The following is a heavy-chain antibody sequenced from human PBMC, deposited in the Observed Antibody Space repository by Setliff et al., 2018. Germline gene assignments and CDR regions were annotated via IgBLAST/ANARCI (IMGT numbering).Heavy chain of an antibody. V-gene: IGHV4-61*02. D-gene: IGHD2-21*01. CDR2: IHASGSP. CDR3: ARAQVVFAISAPVRYFEV. J-gene: IGHJ2*01. Sequence: SETLSLTCTVSGGSITRGSFYWSWIRQSDGKRLEWIGRIHASGSPNYNPSLKSRVTISLDPSANQFSLNLTSVTAADTAVYYCARAQVVFAISAPVRYFEVWGRGTQVTVSS. CDR1: GGSITRGSFY.